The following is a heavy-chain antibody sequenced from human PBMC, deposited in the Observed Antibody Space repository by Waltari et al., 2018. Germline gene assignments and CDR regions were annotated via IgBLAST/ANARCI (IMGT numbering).Heavy chain of an antibody. Sequence: QVQLQESGPGLVKPSETLSLTCTVSGGSISSYYWSWLRQPPGKGLEWIGYIYYSGSTNYNPSLKSRVTISVDTSKNQFSLKLSSVTAADTAVYYCARTNQVGATTPFDYWGQGTLVTVSS. CDR3: ARTNQVGATTPFDY. CDR1: GGSISSYY. CDR2: IYYSGST. V-gene: IGHV4-59*01. D-gene: IGHD1-26*01. J-gene: IGHJ4*02.